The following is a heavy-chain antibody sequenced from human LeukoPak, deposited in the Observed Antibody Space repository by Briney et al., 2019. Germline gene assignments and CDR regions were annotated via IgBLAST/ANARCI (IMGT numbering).Heavy chain of an antibody. CDR3: AREGIAGPKDV. J-gene: IGHJ6*04. V-gene: IGHV3-23*01. D-gene: IGHD6-13*01. CDR2: ISGSGGST. Sequence: GGSLRLSCAATGFTFSSYAMSWVRQAPGKGLEWVSAISGSGGSTHYADSVKGRFTLSRDNAKNTLYLQMNSLIAEDTAVYYCAREGIAGPKDVWGKGTTVTVSS. CDR1: GFTFSSYA.